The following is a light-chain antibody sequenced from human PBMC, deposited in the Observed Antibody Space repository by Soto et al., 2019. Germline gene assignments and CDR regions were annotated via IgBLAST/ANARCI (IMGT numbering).Light chain of an antibody. J-gene: IGLJ3*02. V-gene: IGLV2-14*01. CDR1: PPPLGGYNY. CDR3: SSYTTTSTRV. Sequence: QSALTQPASVSGSPPPPPPPPPPPPPPPLGGYNYVSWYQQHPGKAPKVMIYEVSNRPSGVSNRFSGSKSGNTASLTISGLQAEDEADYYCSSYTTTSTRVFGGGTKLTVL. CDR2: EVS.